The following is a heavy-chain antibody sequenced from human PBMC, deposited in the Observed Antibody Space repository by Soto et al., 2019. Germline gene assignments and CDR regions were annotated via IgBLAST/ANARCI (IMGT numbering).Heavy chain of an antibody. Sequence: EVQLVESGGGLVHPGGSLRLSCADSGFSFNMFWMTWVRQAQGKGLEWVAIIGQDGSDELYADSVKGRFTISRDNAKNSLYLQMNSLRDEDTAVYYCTGGSGWLQTDWGQGTLVTVSS. V-gene: IGHV3-7*04. CDR1: GFSFNMFW. J-gene: IGHJ4*02. CDR3: TGGSGWLQTD. D-gene: IGHD6-19*01. CDR2: IGQDGSDE.